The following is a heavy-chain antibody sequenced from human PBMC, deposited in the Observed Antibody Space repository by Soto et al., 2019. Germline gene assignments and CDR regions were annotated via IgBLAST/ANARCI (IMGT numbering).Heavy chain of an antibody. CDR2: ISGSGGNT. J-gene: IGHJ4*02. V-gene: IGHV3-23*01. CDR3: AKGGGRGGSFNNRGDY. Sequence: EVQLLESGGGLVQPGGSLRLSCAASGFTFSSYAMNWVRQAPGKGLEWVSGISGSGGNTYYADSVKGRFTISRDNSKNTLYLQMYSLRTGDMAVYYCAKGGGRGGSFNNRGDYWGQGTLVTVSS. CDR1: GFTFSSYA. D-gene: IGHD1-26*01.